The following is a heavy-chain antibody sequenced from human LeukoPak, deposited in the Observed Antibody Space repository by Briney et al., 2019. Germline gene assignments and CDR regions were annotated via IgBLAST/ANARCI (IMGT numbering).Heavy chain of an antibody. D-gene: IGHD6-19*01. CDR2: ISWNSGSI. J-gene: IGHJ4*02. CDR3: AKDPSRYSSGWYVGYYFDY. V-gene: IGHV3-9*01. Sequence: SGGSLRLSCAASGFTFDDYAMHWVRQAPGKGLEWVSGISWNSGSIGYADSVKGRFTISRDNSKNTLYLQMNSLRAEDTAVYYCAKDPSRYSSGWYVGYYFDYWGQGTLVTVSS. CDR1: GFTFDDYA.